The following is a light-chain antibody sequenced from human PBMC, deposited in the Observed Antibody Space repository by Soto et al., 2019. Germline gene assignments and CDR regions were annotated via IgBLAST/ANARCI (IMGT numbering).Light chain of an antibody. J-gene: IGKJ1*01. V-gene: IGKV1-16*01. CDR3: QQYNSYSPSWT. CDR2: AAS. CDR1: QSIGDN. Sequence: DIQMTQSPSSLSASVGDRVTITCRASQSIGDNLNWYQQKPGTAPHLLIXAASSLRSGVPSRFSGSGSGTAFTLTISSLQSDDFATYYCQQYNSYSPSWTFGQGTKVDIK.